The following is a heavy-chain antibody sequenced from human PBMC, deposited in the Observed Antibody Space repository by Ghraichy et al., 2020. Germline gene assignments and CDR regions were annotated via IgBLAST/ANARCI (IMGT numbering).Heavy chain of an antibody. D-gene: IGHD5-24*01. CDR3: AKPDPRLGIIGWAYNMDV. V-gene: IGHV3-23*01. CDR1: GFTFANSV. CDR2: ISGSGNNP. Sequence: SCVASGFTFANSVMTWVRQPPGKGLEWVSSISGSGNNPSYADSVKGRFTISRDNSKNTLYLQMTTLRAEDAAVYYCAKPDPRLGIIGWAYNMDVWGQGTTVTVSS. J-gene: IGHJ6*02.